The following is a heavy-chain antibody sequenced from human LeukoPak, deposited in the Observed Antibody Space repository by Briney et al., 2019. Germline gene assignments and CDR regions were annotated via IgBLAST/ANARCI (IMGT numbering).Heavy chain of an antibody. V-gene: IGHV1-69*04. CDR2: IIPILGIA. CDR1: GGTFSSYA. Sequence: SVKVSCKASGGTFSSYAISWVRQAPGQGLEWMGRIIPILGIANYAQKFQGRVTITADKSTSTAYMELSSLRAEDTDVYYCAREGYGSGYFDYWGQGTLVTVSS. CDR3: AREGYGSGYFDY. D-gene: IGHD3-10*01. J-gene: IGHJ4*02.